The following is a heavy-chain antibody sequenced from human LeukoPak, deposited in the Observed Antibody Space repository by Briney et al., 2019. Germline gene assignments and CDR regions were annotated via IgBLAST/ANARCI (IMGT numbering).Heavy chain of an antibody. CDR3: AKEGEDYYDSSGYYYVGWYDY. D-gene: IGHD3-22*01. CDR1: GGSISSSSYY. J-gene: IGHJ4*02. Sequence: PSETLSLTCTVSGGSISSSSYYWSWIRQPAGTALEWIGRIYTSGTITYNPSLKSRVTMSVDTSKNQFSLKLSSVTAADTAVYYCAKEGEDYYDSSGYYYVGWYDYWGQGTLVTVSS. V-gene: IGHV4-61*02. CDR2: IYTSGTI.